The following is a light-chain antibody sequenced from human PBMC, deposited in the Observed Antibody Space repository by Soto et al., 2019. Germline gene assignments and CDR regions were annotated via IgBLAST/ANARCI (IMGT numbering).Light chain of an antibody. V-gene: IGLV1-47*02. CDR3: ATWDDSLSGRV. Sequence: QSVLTQPPSASGTPGQRVTISCSGSSFNVGNHFVYWYQHLPGTAPRLLIYNSDQRPSRVPDRFSGSKSGASASLAISGLRADDAGDYYCATWDDSLSGRVFGGGTKLTVL. CDR1: SFNVGNHF. J-gene: IGLJ3*02. CDR2: NSD.